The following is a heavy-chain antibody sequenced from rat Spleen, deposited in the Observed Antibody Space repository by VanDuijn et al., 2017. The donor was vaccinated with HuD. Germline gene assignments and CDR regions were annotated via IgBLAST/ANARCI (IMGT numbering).Heavy chain of an antibody. CDR3: TSAAIAASGMDA. J-gene: IGHJ4*01. Sequence: EVQLVESGGGLVQPGRSLKLSCVASGFTFNNYWMTWIRQAPGKGLEWVASITNTGGSTYYPDSVKGRFTISRDNAKSTLYLQMNSLRSEYTATYYCTSAAIAASGMDAWGQGASVTVSS. CDR2: ITNTGGST. D-gene: IGHD1-2*01. CDR1: GFTFNNYW. V-gene: IGHV5-31*01.